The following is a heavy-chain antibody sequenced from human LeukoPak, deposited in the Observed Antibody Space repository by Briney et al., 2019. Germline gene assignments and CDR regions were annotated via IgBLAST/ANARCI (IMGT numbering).Heavy chain of an antibody. V-gene: IGHV4-4*07. J-gene: IGHJ4*02. Sequence: PSETLSLTCTVSGGSFSTYYWSWIRQPAGKGLEWIGRIYTSGSTNYNPSLKSRVTISIDASKNQFSLRLSSVTAADTAVYYCTRGGELMNFWGQGTLVTVSS. D-gene: IGHD1-26*01. CDR3: TRGGELMNF. CDR1: GGSFSTYY. CDR2: IYTSGST.